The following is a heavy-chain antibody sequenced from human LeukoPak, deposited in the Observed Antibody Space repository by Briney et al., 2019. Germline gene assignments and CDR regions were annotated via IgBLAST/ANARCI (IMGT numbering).Heavy chain of an antibody. Sequence: GGSLRLSCAASGFTFRSYPMTWVRQPPGKGLEWVSSIGGRRTYTYYADSVKGRFTISRDNAKNSLDLQMNNQRAEDTAVYYCARGDDYGDRNYLDSWGQGTLVTVSS. J-gene: IGHJ4*02. CDR2: IGGRRTYT. V-gene: IGHV3-21*06. CDR3: ARGDDYGDRNYLDS. CDR1: GFTFRSYP. D-gene: IGHD4-17*01.